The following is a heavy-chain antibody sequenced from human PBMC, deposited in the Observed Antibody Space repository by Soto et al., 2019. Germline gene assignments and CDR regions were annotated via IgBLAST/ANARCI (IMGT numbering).Heavy chain of an antibody. V-gene: IGHV1-69*01. J-gene: IGHJ4*02. D-gene: IGHD5-18*01. CDR3: ARIPRYSFPTPDDLDS. Sequence: QVQLVQSGAEVRKPGSSVQVSCKASGGTFYTYTFSWVRQAPGQGLEWMGRITPIYPTTNYAEKFQGRLTVTADGSTNTAYMELNSLTSEDTAVYYCARIPRYSFPTPDDLDSWGQGTLVTVSS. CDR1: GGTFYTYT. CDR2: ITPIYPTT.